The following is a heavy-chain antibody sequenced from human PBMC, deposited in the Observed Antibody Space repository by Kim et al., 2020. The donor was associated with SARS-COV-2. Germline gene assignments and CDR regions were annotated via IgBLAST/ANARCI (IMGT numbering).Heavy chain of an antibody. V-gene: IGHV3-23*01. Sequence: GGSLRLSCAASGFTFSSYAMSWVRQAPGKGLEWVSAISGSGGSTYYADSVKGRFTISRDNSKNTLYLQMNSLRAEDTAVYYCAKANGYCSSTSCLDYYYYYCMDVWGQGTTVTVSS. J-gene: IGHJ6*02. D-gene: IGHD2-2*01. CDR3: AKANGYCSSTSCLDYYYYYCMDV. CDR2: ISGSGGST. CDR1: GFTFSSYA.